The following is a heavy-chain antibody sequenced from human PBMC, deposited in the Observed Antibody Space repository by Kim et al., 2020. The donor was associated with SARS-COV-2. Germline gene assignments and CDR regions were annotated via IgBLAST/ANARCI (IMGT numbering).Heavy chain of an antibody. CDR1: GFTFSSYG. V-gene: IGHV3-33*05. D-gene: IGHD3-22*01. J-gene: IGHJ4*02. Sequence: GGSLRLSCAASGFTFSSYGMHWVRQAPGKGLEWVAVISYDGSNKYYADSVKGRFTISRDNSKNTLYLQMNSLRAEDTAVYYCARDPYPDSSGGFVDYWGQGTLVTVSS. CDR3: ARDPYPDSSGGFVDY. CDR2: ISYDGSNK.